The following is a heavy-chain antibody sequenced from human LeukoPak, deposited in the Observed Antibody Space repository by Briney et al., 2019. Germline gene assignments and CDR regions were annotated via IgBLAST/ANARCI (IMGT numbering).Heavy chain of an antibody. CDR3: ARERYYDSSGYYYNWFDP. CDR1: GGSISSYY. J-gene: IGHJ5*02. Sequence: SETLSLTCTVSGGSISSYYWSWLRQPPGKGLEWIGYIYYSGSTNYNPSLKSRVTISVDTSKNQFSLKLSSVTAADTAVYYCARERYYDSSGYYYNWFDPWGQGTLVTVSS. CDR2: IYYSGST. V-gene: IGHV4-59*01. D-gene: IGHD3-22*01.